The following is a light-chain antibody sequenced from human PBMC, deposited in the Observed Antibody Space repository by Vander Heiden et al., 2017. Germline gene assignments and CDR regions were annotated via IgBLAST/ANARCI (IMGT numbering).Light chain of an antibody. Sequence: SYVLTQPPSVSVAPGQTARITCGGNDIGTKSVHWYQQKPGQAPVLVVNEDSDRPSGIPDRFSGSNSGNTATLTITRVEAGDEADYYCQVWDSSSDHVIFGGGTKLNVI. CDR1: DIGTKS. CDR3: QVWDSSSDHVI. J-gene: IGLJ2*01. CDR2: EDS. V-gene: IGLV3-21*02.